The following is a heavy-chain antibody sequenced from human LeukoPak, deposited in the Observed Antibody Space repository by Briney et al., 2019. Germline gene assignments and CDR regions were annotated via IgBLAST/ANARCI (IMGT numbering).Heavy chain of an antibody. CDR2: ISGYNGNT. Sequence: ASVKVSCKASGYTFTNYGISWVRQAPGQGLEWMGWISGYNGNTNYGQKLQGRVTMTTDTSTSTVYMELRSLRSDDTAVYYCARAGSGAYYYYMDVWGKGTTVTVSS. CDR1: GYTFTNYG. J-gene: IGHJ6*03. V-gene: IGHV1-18*01. D-gene: IGHD2-15*01. CDR3: ARAGSGAYYYYMDV.